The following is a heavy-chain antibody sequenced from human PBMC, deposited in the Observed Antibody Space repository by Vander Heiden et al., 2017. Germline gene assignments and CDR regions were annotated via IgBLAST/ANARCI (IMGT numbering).Heavy chain of an antibody. CDR2: MNPNSGNT. J-gene: IGHJ6*02. CDR1: GYTFHSYD. Sequence: QVQLVQSGAEVKKPGASVKVSCKASGYTFHSYDINWVRQATGQGLGGMGWMNPNSGNTGDAQKVQGRVTMTRNTSISTAYMELRSLRSEDTAVYYCAREHIVVVPAAIWGDYYYYYGMDVWGQGTTVTVSS. CDR3: AREHIVVVPAAIWGDYYYYYGMDV. V-gene: IGHV1-8*01. D-gene: IGHD2-2*02.